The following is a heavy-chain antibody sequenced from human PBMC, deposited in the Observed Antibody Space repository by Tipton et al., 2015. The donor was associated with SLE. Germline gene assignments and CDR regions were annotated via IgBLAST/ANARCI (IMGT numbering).Heavy chain of an antibody. CDR3: ARDHEHVMVVGAFDI. V-gene: IGHV1-18*01. CDR1: GYSFTSFG. D-gene: IGHD2-15*01. J-gene: IGHJ3*02. CDR2: ISGYNGNT. Sequence: QVQLVQSGAEVKKPGASVKVSCKTSGYSFTSFGISWVRQAPGQGLEWMGWISGYNGNTNYAQNLQGRVTMTTDTSTSTAYMELRSLRLDDTAVYYCARDHEHVMVVGAFDIWGQGTKVTVSS.